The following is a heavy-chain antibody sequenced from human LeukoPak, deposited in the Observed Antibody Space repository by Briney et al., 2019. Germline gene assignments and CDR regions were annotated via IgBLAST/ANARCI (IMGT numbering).Heavy chain of an antibody. V-gene: IGHV3-21*01. J-gene: IGHJ4*02. CDR1: GFTFSSYS. CDR3: ARVRAAALDY. D-gene: IGHD6-13*01. CDR2: ISSSSSYI. Sequence: GGSLRLSCAASGFTFSSYSMNWVRQTPGKGLEWVSSISSSSSYIYYADSVKGRFTISRDNAKNSLYLQMNSLRAEDTAVYNCARVRAAALDYWGQGTLVTVSS.